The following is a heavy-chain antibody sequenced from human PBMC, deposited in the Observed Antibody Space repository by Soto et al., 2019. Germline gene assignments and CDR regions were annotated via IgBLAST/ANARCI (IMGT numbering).Heavy chain of an antibody. CDR2: ISGSGGST. Sequence: GSLRLSCAASGFTFSSYAMSWVRQAPGKGLEWVSAISGSGGSTYYADSVKGRFTISRDNSKNTLYLQMNSLRAEDTAVYYCATSGIRGDYYFDYWGQGTLVTVSS. CDR3: ATSGIRGDYYFDY. V-gene: IGHV3-23*01. CDR1: GFTFSSYA. J-gene: IGHJ4*02. D-gene: IGHD3-10*01.